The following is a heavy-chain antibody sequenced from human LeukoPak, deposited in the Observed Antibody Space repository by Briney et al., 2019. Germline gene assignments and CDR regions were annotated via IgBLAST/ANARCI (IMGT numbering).Heavy chain of an antibody. CDR2: ISNSDDST. CDR1: GFPFSSYA. CDR3: ARVLRYCSGGNCYSGGLGYMDV. Sequence: GESLRLSCAASGFPFSSYAMSWVRQAPGKGLEWVSTISNSDDSTYYADSVKGRFTISRDNSENTLFLRMNSLRAEDTAVYYCARVLRYCSGGNCYSGGLGYMDVWGKGTTVTISS. V-gene: IGHV3-23*01. J-gene: IGHJ6*03. D-gene: IGHD2-15*01.